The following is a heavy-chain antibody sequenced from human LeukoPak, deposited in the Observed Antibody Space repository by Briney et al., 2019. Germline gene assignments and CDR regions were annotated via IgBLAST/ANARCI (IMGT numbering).Heavy chain of an antibody. CDR3: AKGIYSSGWSYFDY. CDR1: GFTFSHTW. Sequence: GGSLRLSCAASGFTFSHTWMTWVRQAPGKGLEWVGQIQSKTDGGTTDYAAPVKGRFTISRDDSKSTLYLQMNSLRAEDTAVYYCAKGIYSSGWSYFDYWGHGTLVTVSS. D-gene: IGHD6-19*01. CDR2: IQSKTDGGTT. V-gene: IGHV3-15*01. J-gene: IGHJ4*01.